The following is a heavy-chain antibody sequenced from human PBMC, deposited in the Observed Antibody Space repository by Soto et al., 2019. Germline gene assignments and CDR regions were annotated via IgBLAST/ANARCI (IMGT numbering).Heavy chain of an antibody. Sequence: QVQLQESGPGLVKPSGTLSLTCAVSGGSISSSGWWSWVRQSPGKGLEWIGEINHSGSTNYNPSFKSRVNISEDKSKNQFSLKLNSVTAADTAMYYCARGSGYNPFDYWGQGTLVTVSS. V-gene: IGHV4-4*02. J-gene: IGHJ4*02. CDR3: ARGSGYNPFDY. CDR2: INHSGST. D-gene: IGHD5-12*01. CDR1: GGSISSSGW.